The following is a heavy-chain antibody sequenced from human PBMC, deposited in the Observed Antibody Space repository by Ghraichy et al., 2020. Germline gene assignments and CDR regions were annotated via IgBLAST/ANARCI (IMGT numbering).Heavy chain of an antibody. V-gene: IGHV3-23*01. CDR2: ISGSGGST. J-gene: IGHJ6*02. D-gene: IGHD2-21*02. Sequence: GGSLRLSCAASGFTFSSYAMSWVRQAPGKGLEWVSAISGSGGSTYYADSVKGRFTISRDNSKNTLYLQMNSLRAEDTAVYYCATRGVRCGGDCYYPYYYYGMDVWGQGTTVTVSS. CDR1: GFTFSSYA. CDR3: ATRGVRCGGDCYYPYYYYGMDV.